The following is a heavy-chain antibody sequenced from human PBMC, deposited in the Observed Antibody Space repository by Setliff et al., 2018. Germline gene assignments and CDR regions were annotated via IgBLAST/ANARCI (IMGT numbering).Heavy chain of an antibody. D-gene: IGHD3-16*02. CDR2: IYYRGST. Sequence: SETLSLTCTVSGGSISSSSYYWGWIRQPPGKGLEWIGSIYYRGSTYYNPSLKSRVTISIDTSKNQFPLKLSSVTAADTAVYYCARDLYDYVWGTYRYHDAFDIWGQGTMVTVSS. V-gene: IGHV4-39*06. CDR3: ARDLYDYVWGTYRYHDAFDI. CDR1: GGSISSSSYY. J-gene: IGHJ3*02.